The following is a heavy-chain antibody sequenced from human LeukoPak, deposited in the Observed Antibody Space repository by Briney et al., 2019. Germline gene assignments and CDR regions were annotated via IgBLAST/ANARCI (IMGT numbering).Heavy chain of an antibody. V-gene: IGHV3-21*01. CDR2: ISSSSSYI. CDR1: GFTFGSYS. Sequence: PGGSLRLSCAASGFTFGSYSMNWVRQAPGKGLEWVSSISSSSSYIYYADSVKGRFTISRDNAKNSLYLQMNSLRAEDTAVYYCARELDYGDSPHFDYWGQGTLVTVSS. D-gene: IGHD4-17*01. J-gene: IGHJ4*02. CDR3: ARELDYGDSPHFDY.